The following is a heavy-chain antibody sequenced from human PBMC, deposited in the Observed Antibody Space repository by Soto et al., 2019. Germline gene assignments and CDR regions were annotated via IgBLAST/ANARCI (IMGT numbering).Heavy chain of an antibody. V-gene: IGHV3-30*18. D-gene: IGHD6-19*01. J-gene: IGHJ4*02. CDR2: ISYDGSNK. Sequence: GGSLRLSCAASGFTFSSYGMHWVRQAPGKGLEWVAVISYDGSNKYYADSVKGRFTISRDNSKNTLYLQMNSPRAEDTAVYYCAKDLGGWLPFDYWGQGTLVTVSS. CDR1: GFTFSSYG. CDR3: AKDLGGWLPFDY.